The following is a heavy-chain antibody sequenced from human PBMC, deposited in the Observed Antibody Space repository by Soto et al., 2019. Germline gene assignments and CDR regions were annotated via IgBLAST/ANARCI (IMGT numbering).Heavy chain of an antibody. CDR3: ARLRIATNNYKWFDP. V-gene: IGHV4-31*03. CDR2: IYVTGAV. CDR1: GAALNSGNYY. D-gene: IGHD2-21*01. Sequence: SENLSLTCSVSGAALNSGNYYWSWIRQVPGKGPEWIGHIYVTGAVDYNPSLRDRITISQDTSERQFSLNLRLVTAADTAVYYCARLRIATNNYKWFDPWGQGTLVTVSS. J-gene: IGHJ5*02.